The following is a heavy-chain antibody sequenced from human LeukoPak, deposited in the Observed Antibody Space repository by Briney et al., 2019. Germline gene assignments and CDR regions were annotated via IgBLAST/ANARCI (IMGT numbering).Heavy chain of an antibody. D-gene: IGHD6-13*01. Sequence: GSLRLSCAASGFTFSSYEMNWVRQAPGKGLEWVSYISSSGSTIYYADSVKGRFTISRDNAKNSLYLQMNSLRAGDTAVYYCAGTSIGAAAGSRDFQHWGQGTLVTVSS. CDR1: GFTFSSYE. V-gene: IGHV3-48*03. CDR2: ISSSGSTI. CDR3: AGTSIGAAAGSRDFQH. J-gene: IGHJ1*01.